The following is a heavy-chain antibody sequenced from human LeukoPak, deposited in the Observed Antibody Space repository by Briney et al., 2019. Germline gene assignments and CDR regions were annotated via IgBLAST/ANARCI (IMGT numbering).Heavy chain of an antibody. CDR2: INEDGSNK. Sequence: PGGSLRLSCTASGFSFSNHYMRWIRQAPGKGLEWVVNINEDGSNKWHLGSVKGRFTVSRDNARNSLYLQMNSLRVEDTAVYYCTRVIVAVPGYFDYFDFWGQGVLDTVSS. J-gene: IGHJ4*02. CDR1: GFSFSNHY. V-gene: IGHV3-7*01. D-gene: IGHD6-19*01. CDR3: TRVIVAVPGYFDYFDF.